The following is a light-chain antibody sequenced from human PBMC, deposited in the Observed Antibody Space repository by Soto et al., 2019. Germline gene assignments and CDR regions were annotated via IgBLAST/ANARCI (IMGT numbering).Light chain of an antibody. CDR1: QNIGRW. CDR3: QQYENYWT. CDR2: EAS. V-gene: IGKV1-5*03. J-gene: IGKJ1*01. Sequence: DTQMTQSPSTLSAFVGDRVTITCRASQNIGRWLAWYQQKPGKAPKLLIYEASRLESGVPSRFSGSGSGTEFTLTISSLQTDDFATYYCQQYENYWTFGQGTKVEIK.